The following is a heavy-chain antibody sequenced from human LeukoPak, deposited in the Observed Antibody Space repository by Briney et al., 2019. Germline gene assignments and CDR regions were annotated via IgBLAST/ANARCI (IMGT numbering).Heavy chain of an antibody. Sequence: ASVKVSCKASGYTFTGYYMHWVRQAPGQGLEWRGWIHPNSGGTNYAQKFQGRVTMPSDTSITTAYMELSRLRSHDTAMYYCARTVFFLPYGWYFYLWGRGTLVTVFS. CDR1: GYTFTGYY. D-gene: IGHD2/OR15-2a*01. CDR2: IHPNSGGT. J-gene: IGHJ2*01. CDR3: ARTVFFLPYGWYFYL. V-gene: IGHV1-2*02.